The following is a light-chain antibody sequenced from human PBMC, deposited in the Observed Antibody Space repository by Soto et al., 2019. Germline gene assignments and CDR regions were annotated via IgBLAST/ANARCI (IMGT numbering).Light chain of an antibody. Sequence: QSVLTQPPSASGTPGQRVTISCSGSSSNIGSNTVNWYQQLPGTAPKLLIYSNNQRPSGVPDRFSGYKSGTSASLAISGLQSEDEADYYCAAWNDSLNGPVFGGGTKVTAL. J-gene: IGLJ2*01. CDR3: AAWNDSLNGPV. CDR1: SSNIGSNT. CDR2: SNN. V-gene: IGLV1-44*01.